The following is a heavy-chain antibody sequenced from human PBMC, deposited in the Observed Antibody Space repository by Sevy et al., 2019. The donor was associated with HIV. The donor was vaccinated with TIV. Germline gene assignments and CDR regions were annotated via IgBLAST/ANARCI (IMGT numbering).Heavy chain of an antibody. CDR3: ARGVGGPGVMITFGGVKYAFDF. CDR1: GGSITTTDYY. V-gene: IGHV4-30-4*01. Sequence: SETLSLTCTVSGGSITTTDYYWSWIRQSPTKGLEWIGYIHFSGNTYYNPSLRSRLTISVDASKHQFSLKLRSVTAADTAMYYCARGVGGPGVMITFGGVKYAFDFWGQGRMVTVSS. D-gene: IGHD3-16*01. J-gene: IGHJ3*01. CDR2: IHFSGNT.